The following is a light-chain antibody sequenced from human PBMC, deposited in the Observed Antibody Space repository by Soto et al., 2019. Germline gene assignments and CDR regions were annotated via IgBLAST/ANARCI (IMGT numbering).Light chain of an antibody. CDR2: EVN. J-gene: IGLJ1*01. CDR1: SGDIGTYNL. CDR3: CPYAGSSTLYV. Sequence: QSVLTQPASVSGSPGQSITISCTGTSGDIGTYNLVSWYQQHPGKAPKLMIYEVNKRPSGVSDRFSGSKSGNTASLTISGLQAEDEADYYCCPYAGSSTLYVFGTGTKVTVL. V-gene: IGLV2-23*02.